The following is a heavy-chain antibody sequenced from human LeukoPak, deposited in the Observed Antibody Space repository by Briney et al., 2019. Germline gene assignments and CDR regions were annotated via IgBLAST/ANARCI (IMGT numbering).Heavy chain of an antibody. CDR2: VFPSGNT. V-gene: IGHV4-4*07. CDR1: GASISSNY. Sequence: SETLSLTCTVSGASISSNYWGWIRQRAGKGLEWIGRVFPSGNTHYNPSLESRASISVDTSKNQFSLGLSSVTAADTAVYYCARLNMGGATLFESWGQGTLVTVSS. J-gene: IGHJ4*02. D-gene: IGHD3-16*01. CDR3: ARLNMGGATLFES.